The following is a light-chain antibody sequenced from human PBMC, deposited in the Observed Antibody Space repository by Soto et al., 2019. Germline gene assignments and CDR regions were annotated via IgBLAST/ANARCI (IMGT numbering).Light chain of an antibody. CDR3: HQYNNWPPT. Sequence: EIVLTQSPGTLSLSPGETATLSCSPSQSVSSSHLAWYQQKPGQAPRLLIYGASTRATGIPARFSGSGSGTEFTLTISSLQSEDFAVYYCHQYNNWPPTFGQGTKVDI. CDR1: QSVSSSH. J-gene: IGKJ1*01. CDR2: GAS. V-gene: IGKV3-15*01.